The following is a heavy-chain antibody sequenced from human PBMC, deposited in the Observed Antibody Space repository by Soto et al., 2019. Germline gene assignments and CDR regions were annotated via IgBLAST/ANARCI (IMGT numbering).Heavy chain of an antibody. CDR2: IYLGDSNT. Sequence: PGESLKISCTGSGNSFTSYWIGWVRQMPGKGLEWMGIIYLGDSNTRYSPTFQGQVTISADRSISTAYLQWSSLKASDTAMYYCARPEYCSSTSCYKVDSWGQGPLVTVSS. D-gene: IGHD2-2*02. V-gene: IGHV5-51*01. J-gene: IGHJ4*02. CDR1: GNSFTSYW. CDR3: ARPEYCSSTSCYKVDS.